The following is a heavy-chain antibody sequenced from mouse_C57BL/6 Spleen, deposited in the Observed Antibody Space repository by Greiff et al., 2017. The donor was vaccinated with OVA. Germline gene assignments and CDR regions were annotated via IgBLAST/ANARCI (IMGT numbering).Heavy chain of an antibody. CDR2: IDPETGGT. CDR1: GYTFTDYE. D-gene: IGHD1-1*01. CDR3: TRGYYYGSP. Sequence: VKLMESGAELVRPGASVTLSCKASGYTFTDYEMHWVKQTPVHGLEWIGAIDPETGGTAYNQKFKGKAILTADKSSSTAYMELRSLTSEDSAVYYCTRGYYYGSPWGQGTTLTVSS. J-gene: IGHJ2*01. V-gene: IGHV1-15*01.